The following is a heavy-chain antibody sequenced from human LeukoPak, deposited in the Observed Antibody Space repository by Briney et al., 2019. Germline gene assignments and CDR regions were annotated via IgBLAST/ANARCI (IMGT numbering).Heavy chain of an antibody. V-gene: IGHV3-23*01. CDR3: AKDGSSSYYFDY. J-gene: IGHJ4*02. Sequence: GGSLRLSCAASGFTFSSYAMSWVRQAPGKGLEWVSAISGSGVSTYYANSVKGRFTISRDNSKNTLYLQMDSLRAEDTAVYYCAKDGSSSYYFDYWGQGTLVTVSS. CDR2: ISGSGVST. CDR1: GFTFSSYA. D-gene: IGHD6-6*01.